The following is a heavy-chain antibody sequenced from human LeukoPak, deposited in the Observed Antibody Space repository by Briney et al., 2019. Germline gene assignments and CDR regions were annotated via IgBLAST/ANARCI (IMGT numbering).Heavy chain of an antibody. D-gene: IGHD1-26*01. J-gene: IGHJ3*02. CDR1: SASITTTTYY. V-gene: IGHV4-39*01. Sequence: SETLSLTCTVSSASITTTTYYWAWVRQPPGKGLEYIGNIYYNGDTSYNPSLKSRLTISLDTSSNQFSLKLTSVTAADTAVYYCARHKEIRTYYDALHIWGQGTMVTVSS. CDR3: ARHKEIRTYYDALHI. CDR2: IYYNGDT.